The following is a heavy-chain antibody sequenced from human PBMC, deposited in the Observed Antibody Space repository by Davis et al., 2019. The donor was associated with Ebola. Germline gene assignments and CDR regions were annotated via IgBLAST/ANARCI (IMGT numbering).Heavy chain of an antibody. V-gene: IGHV3-33*01. CDR2: IWYDGSNK. J-gene: IGHJ6*04. CDR3: ARDGRYSGSGIGGMDV. D-gene: IGHD3-10*01. CDR1: GFTFSSYG. Sequence: GGSLRLSCAASGFTFSSYGMHWVRQAPGKGLEWVAVIWYDGSNKYYADSVKGRFTISRDNSKNTLYLQMNSLRAEDTAVYYCARDGRYSGSGIGGMDVWAKGPRSPSPQ.